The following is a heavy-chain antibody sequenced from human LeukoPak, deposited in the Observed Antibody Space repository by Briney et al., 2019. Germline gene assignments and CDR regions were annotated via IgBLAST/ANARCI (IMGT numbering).Heavy chain of an antibody. CDR1: GFIFSSYS. CDR3: ARDDGGYDYLLDY. J-gene: IGHJ4*02. Sequence: PGGSLRLSCAASGFIFSSYSMNWVRQAPGKGLEWVSSISSSSSYIYYADSVKGRFTISRDNAKNSLYLQMNSLRAEDTAVYYCARDDGGYDYLLDYWGQGTLVTVSS. CDR2: ISSSSSYI. V-gene: IGHV3-21*01. D-gene: IGHD5-12*01.